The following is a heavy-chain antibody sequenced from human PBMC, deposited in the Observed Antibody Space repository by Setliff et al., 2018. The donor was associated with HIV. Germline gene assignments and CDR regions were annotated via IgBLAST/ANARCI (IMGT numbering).Heavy chain of an antibody. CDR1: GFAFSSHQ. D-gene: IGHD1-1*01. CDR2: ISSSTSTI. CDR3: VRDINWAFDY. Sequence: GGSLRLSCAASGFAFSSHQMSWVRQAPGKGLEWVSYISSSTSTIYYADSVKGRFTISRDNAKNSLYLQMSSLRAEDTAVYFCVRDINWAFDYWGQGILVTVSS. V-gene: IGHV3-48*01. J-gene: IGHJ4*02.